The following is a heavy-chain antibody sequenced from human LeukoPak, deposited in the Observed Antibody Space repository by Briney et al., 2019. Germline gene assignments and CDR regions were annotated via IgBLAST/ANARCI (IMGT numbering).Heavy chain of an antibody. D-gene: IGHD3-16*02. Sequence: GGSLRLSCTASGFDFPTYAMNWVRQAPGKGLEWVSVIVGSGGDIDYAESVKGRFTISRDNSKSTLYLQMNSLRAEDTAVYFCAKDLTPDGRYDVDYWGRGTLVTVSS. CDR1: GFDFPTYA. CDR3: AKDLTPDGRYDVDY. V-gene: IGHV3-23*01. CDR2: IVGSGGDI. J-gene: IGHJ4*02.